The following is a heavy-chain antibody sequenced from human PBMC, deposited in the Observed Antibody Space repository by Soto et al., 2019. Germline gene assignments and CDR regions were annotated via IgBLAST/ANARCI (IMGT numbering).Heavy chain of an antibody. CDR2: INSDGSST. Sequence: PVGPLRLSCAASGFPFSSYWMHWVRQAPGKGLVWVSRINSDGSSTSYADSVKGRFTISRDNAKNTLYLQMNSLRAEDTAVYYCARDRRDWNYVYYYYGMDVWGQGTTVTVSS. V-gene: IGHV3-74*01. CDR1: GFPFSSYW. D-gene: IGHD1-7*01. CDR3: ARDRRDWNYVYYYYGMDV. J-gene: IGHJ6*02.